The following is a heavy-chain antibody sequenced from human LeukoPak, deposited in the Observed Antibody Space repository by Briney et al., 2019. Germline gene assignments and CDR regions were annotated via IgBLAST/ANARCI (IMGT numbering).Heavy chain of an antibody. CDR2: IYSSGST. J-gene: IGHJ3*02. D-gene: IGHD3-22*01. CDR1: GDSITSRSYY. V-gene: IGHV4-39*01. Sequence: SGTLSLTCTVSGDSITSRSYYWGWIRQPPGKGLEWIGSIYSSGSTYYNPSLMGRVTMSVDTSQNQLSLKLRSVTAADTAVYFCARFGGTYHDSSGYLREDSFDIWGQGTMVTVSS. CDR3: ARFGGTYHDSSGYLREDSFDI.